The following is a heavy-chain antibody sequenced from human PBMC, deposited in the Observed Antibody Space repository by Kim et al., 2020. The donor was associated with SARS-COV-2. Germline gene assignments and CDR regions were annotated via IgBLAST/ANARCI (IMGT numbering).Heavy chain of an antibody. CDR2: ISYDGSNK. CDR1: GFTFSSYA. J-gene: IGHJ6*02. V-gene: IGHV3-30*04. CDR3: ARDFVSSSYYYYGMDV. Sequence: GSLRLSCAASGFTFSSYAMHWVRQAPGKGLEWVAVISYDGSNKYYADSVKGRFTISRDNSKNTLYLQMNSLRAEDTAVYYCARDFVSSSYYYYGMDVWG. D-gene: IGHD6-6*01.